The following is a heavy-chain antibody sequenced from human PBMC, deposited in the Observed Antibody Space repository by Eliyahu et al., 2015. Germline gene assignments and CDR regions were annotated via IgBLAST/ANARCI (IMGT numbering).Heavy chain of an antibody. CDR3: ARDSPFTPQWEPDY. D-gene: IGHD1-26*01. J-gene: IGHJ4*02. Sequence: QVQLVQSGAEVKKPGASVKVSCKASGYTFTGYYMHWVRQAPGQGLEWMGXINPNXXGTNXAQXXXGRVTMTRDTSISTAYXELSRLRSDDTAVYYCARDSPFTPQWEPDYWGQGTLVTVSS. CDR1: GYTFTGYY. CDR2: INPNXXGT. V-gene: IGHV1-2*02.